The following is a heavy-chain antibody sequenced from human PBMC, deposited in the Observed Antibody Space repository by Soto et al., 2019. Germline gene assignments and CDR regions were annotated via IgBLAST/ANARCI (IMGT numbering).Heavy chain of an antibody. CDR2: ISAYNGNT. V-gene: IGHV1-18*01. CDR1: GYTFTSYG. J-gene: IGHJ5*02. Sequence: ASVKVSCKASGYTFTSYGISWVRQAPGQGLEWMGWISAYNGNTNYAQKLQGRVTMTTDTSTSTAYMELRSLRSDDTAVYYCARDHLEIVVVPAAITWFDPWGQGTLVTVSS. D-gene: IGHD2-2*03. CDR3: ARDHLEIVVVPAAITWFDP.